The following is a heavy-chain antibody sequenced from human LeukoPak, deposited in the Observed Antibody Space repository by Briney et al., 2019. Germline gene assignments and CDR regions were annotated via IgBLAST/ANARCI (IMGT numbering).Heavy chain of an antibody. CDR3: ARGVGYYYDSSGYYYASYFDY. V-gene: IGHV4-34*01. CDR2: INHSGST. Sequence: SETLSLTCAVYGGSFSGYYWSWIRQPPGKGLEWIGEINHSGSTNYNPSLKSRVTISVDTSKNQFSLKLSSVTAADTAVYYCARGVGYYYDSSGYYYASYFDYWGQGTLVTASS. J-gene: IGHJ4*02. CDR1: GGSFSGYY. D-gene: IGHD3-22*01.